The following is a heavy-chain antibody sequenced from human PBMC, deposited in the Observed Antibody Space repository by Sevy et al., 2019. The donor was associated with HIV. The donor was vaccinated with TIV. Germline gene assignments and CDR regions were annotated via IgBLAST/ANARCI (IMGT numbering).Heavy chain of an antibody. V-gene: IGHV3-21*01. CDR3: ASGGIAAANDY. D-gene: IGHD6-13*01. CDR2: ISSSSSYI. Sequence: GGSLRLSCAASGFTFSSYSMNWVRQAPGKGLEWVSSISSSSSYIYFADSVKGRFTISRDNAKNSLYLQMNSLRAEDTAVYYCASGGIAAANDYWGQGTLVTVSS. CDR1: GFTFSSYS. J-gene: IGHJ4*02.